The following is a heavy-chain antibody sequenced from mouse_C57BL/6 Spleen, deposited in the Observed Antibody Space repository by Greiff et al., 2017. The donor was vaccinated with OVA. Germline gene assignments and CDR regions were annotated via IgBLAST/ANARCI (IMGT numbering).Heavy chain of an antibody. Sequence: VKLEESGPGLVAPSQSLSITCTVSGFSLTSYGVSWVRQPPGKGLEWLGVIWGDGSTNYHSALISRLSISKDNSKSQVFLKLNSLQTDDTATYYCATTIVTTYNYAMDYWGQGTSVTVSS. D-gene: IGHD2-5*01. CDR3: ATTIVTTYNYAMDY. J-gene: IGHJ4*01. CDR1: GFSLTSYG. CDR2: IWGDGST. V-gene: IGHV2-3*01.